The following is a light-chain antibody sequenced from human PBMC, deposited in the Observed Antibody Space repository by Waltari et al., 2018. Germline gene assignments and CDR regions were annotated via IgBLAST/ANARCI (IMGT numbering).Light chain of an antibody. J-gene: IGKJ1*01. CDR2: GAS. CDR3: QQYGNSPPT. V-gene: IGKV3-20*01. CDR1: QSVSHNY. Sequence: EIVLTQSPSTLSLSPGQRATLSCRASQSVSHNYLAWYQQKPGQTPRLLIFGASSRATGIPDRFCGSGSGSDYTLTVSRLDPEHFAVYYCQQYGNSPPTFGQGTKVEV.